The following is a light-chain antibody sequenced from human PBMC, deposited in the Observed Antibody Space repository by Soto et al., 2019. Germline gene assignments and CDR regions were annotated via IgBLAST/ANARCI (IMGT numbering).Light chain of an antibody. J-gene: IGKJ4*01. Sequence: ESLLTQARSTRSLYAGGGATFSCRASQSIIRYLTWYAQKPGQAPRLLIYDASSRATGIPARFSGSGSGTDFTLAISSLEPEDFAVYYCQQLSSWPLTFGGGTKVDIK. CDR3: QQLSSWPLT. V-gene: IGKV3-11*01. CDR2: DAS. CDR1: QSIIRY.